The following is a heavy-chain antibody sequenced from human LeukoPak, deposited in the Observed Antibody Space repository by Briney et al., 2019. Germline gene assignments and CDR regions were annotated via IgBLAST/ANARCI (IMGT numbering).Heavy chain of an antibody. CDR1: GFPFSAYW. CDR3: ARDRSGLNY. D-gene: IGHD6-19*01. J-gene: IGHJ4*02. V-gene: IGHV3-7*05. Sequence: GSLGSSFAASGFPFSAYWMTWARPAPGKGLKWGANIKQNGSEKYYVDSVKGRFTISRDNAKNSLFLQMNSLRAEDTAVYYCARDRSGLNYWGQGTLVTVSS. CDR2: IKQNGSEK.